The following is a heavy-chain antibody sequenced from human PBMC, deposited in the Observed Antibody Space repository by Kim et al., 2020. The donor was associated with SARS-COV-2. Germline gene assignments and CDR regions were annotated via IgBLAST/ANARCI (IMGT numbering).Heavy chain of an antibody. CDR3: ARRPTVANGFDY. D-gene: IGHD4-4*01. V-gene: IGHV5-51*01. J-gene: IGHJ4*02. Sequence: YSPSFQGQVTIPADKSISTAYLQWSSLKASDTAMYYCARRPTVANGFDYWGQGTLVTVSS.